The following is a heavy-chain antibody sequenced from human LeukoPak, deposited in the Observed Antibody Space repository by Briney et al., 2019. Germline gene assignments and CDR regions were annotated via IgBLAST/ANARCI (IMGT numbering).Heavy chain of an antibody. D-gene: IGHD2-2*01. CDR3: ATVPCSSTSCYYYYYYMDV. CDR2: INAGNGNT. V-gene: IGHV1-3*01. Sequence: ASVRVSCKASGYTFTSYAMHWVRQAPGQRLEWMGWINAGNGNTKYSQKFQGRVTITRDTSASTAYMELSSLRSEDTAVYYCATVPCSSTSCYYYYYYMDVWGKGTTVTVSS. CDR1: GYTFTSYA. J-gene: IGHJ6*03.